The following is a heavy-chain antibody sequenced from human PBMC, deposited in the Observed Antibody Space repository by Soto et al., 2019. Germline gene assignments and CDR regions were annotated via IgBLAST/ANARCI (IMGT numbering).Heavy chain of an antibody. D-gene: IGHD3-9*01. Sequence: QVQLQESGPGLVKPSQTLSLTCTVSGGSISSGDYYWSWIRQPPGKGLEWIGYIYYSGSTYYNPSLKSRVTISVDTSKNQFSLKLSSVTAADTAVYYCARASRGDILTGPLFDYWGQGTLVTVSS. V-gene: IGHV4-30-4*01. CDR1: GGSISSGDYY. CDR3: ARASRGDILTGPLFDY. CDR2: IYYSGST. J-gene: IGHJ4*02.